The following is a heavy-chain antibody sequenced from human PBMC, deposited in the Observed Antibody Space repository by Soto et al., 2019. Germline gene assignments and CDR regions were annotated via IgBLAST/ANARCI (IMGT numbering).Heavy chain of an antibody. Sequence: LRLSCAASGFSVRTNYMSWVRQSPGKGLEWVSVFEGGGSIYYADSVKGRFIISRDYAKNTVYLQMNSLRAEDTAVYYCARAGVTPDFFDYWGQGTLVTVSS. D-gene: IGHD2-21*02. CDR2: FEGGGSI. V-gene: IGHV3-53*01. J-gene: IGHJ4*02. CDR3: ARAGVTPDFFDY. CDR1: GFSVRTNY.